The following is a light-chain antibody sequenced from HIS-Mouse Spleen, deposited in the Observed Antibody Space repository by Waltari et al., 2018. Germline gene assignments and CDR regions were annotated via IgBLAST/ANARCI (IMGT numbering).Light chain of an antibody. CDR1: SSDVGSYNL. V-gene: IGLV2-23*01. J-gene: IGLJ3*02. Sequence: QSALTQPASVSGSPGQSITISCTGTSSDVGSYNLVSWYQQHQGKAPKLMVYEGSKRPSGFSKRFSGSKSGNTASLTISGLQAEDEADYYCCSYAGSSTWVCGGWTKLTVL. CDR2: EGS. CDR3: CSYAGSSTWV.